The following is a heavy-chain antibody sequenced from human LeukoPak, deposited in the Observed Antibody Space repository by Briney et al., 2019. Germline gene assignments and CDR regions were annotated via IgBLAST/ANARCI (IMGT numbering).Heavy chain of an antibody. Sequence: GGSLRLSCAASGFTLRNYWMHWVRQVPGKRLVWVSRISGDGSVTNYADSVKGRFTISRDNAKNTLFLQINSLRAEDTAVYYCARYISSSGGASYYLDYWGHGTLVTVSS. D-gene: IGHD6-6*01. CDR1: GFTLRNYW. V-gene: IGHV3-74*01. J-gene: IGHJ4*01. CDR2: ISGDGSVT. CDR3: ARYISSSGGASYYLDY.